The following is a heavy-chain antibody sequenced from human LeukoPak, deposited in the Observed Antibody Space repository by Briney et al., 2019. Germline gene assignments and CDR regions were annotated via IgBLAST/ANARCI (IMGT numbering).Heavy chain of an antibody. Sequence: SETLSLTCTVSGGSISSYYWSWIRQPAGKGLEWIGRIYTSGSTNYNPSLKSRVTMSVDTSKNQFSLKLSSVTAADTAVYYCARGGRYCSSTSCYTNAFDIWGQGTMVTVSS. J-gene: IGHJ3*02. CDR2: IYTSGST. CDR3: ARGGRYCSSTSCYTNAFDI. V-gene: IGHV4-4*07. CDR1: GGSISSYY. D-gene: IGHD2-2*02.